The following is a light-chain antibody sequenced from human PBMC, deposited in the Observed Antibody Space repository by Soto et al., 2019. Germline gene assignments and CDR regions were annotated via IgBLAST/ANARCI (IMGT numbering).Light chain of an antibody. CDR3: KQRSNWPLT. J-gene: IGKJ4*01. V-gene: IGKV3-11*01. Sequence: EIVLTQSPATLSLSPGERATLSCRASQSVSSNLAWYQQRPGQAPRLLIYEASNRATGIPARVSGSRSGTDLTVTISSLEPEDCAVYDCKQRSNWPLTFGRGTKVDVK. CDR2: EAS. CDR1: QSVSSN.